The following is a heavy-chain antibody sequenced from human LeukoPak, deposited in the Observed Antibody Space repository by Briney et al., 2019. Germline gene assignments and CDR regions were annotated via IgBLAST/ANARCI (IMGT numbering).Heavy chain of an antibody. J-gene: IGHJ3*02. CDR1: GFAFSNYW. V-gene: IGHV3-15*01. CDR2: IKSKTDGGTT. Sequence: GGSLRLSCTGSGFAFSNYWMSWVRQAPGKGLEWVGRIKSKTDGGTTDYAAPVKGRFTISRDDSKNTLYLQMNSLKTEDTAVYYCTTGTPPGYCSSTSCYRGDAFDIWAKGQWSPSLQ. D-gene: IGHD2-2*01. CDR3: TTGTPPGYCSSTSCYRGDAFDI.